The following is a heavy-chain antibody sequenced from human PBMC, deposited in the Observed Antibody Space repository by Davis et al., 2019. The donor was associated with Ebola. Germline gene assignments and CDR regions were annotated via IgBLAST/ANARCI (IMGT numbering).Heavy chain of an antibody. J-gene: IGHJ4*02. D-gene: IGHD3-22*01. CDR3: ARIRDDSAEDY. CDR1: GFTFSSYW. V-gene: IGHV3-66*01. CDR2: IYSGGST. Sequence: GESLKIPCAASGFTFSSYWMSWVRQAPGKGLEWVSFIYSGGSTYYADSVKGRFTISRDNSKNTLYLQMNSLRAEDTAVYYCARIRDDSAEDYWGQGTLVTVSS.